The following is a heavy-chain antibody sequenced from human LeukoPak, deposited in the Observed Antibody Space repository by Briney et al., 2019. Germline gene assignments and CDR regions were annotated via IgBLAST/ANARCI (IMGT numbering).Heavy chain of an antibody. V-gene: IGHV1-18*04. J-gene: IGHJ6*03. CDR1: GFTFTDFG. CDR3: ARDRDYGDYLDV. D-gene: IGHD4-17*01. Sequence: ASVKVSCKASGFTFTDFGVSWVRQAPGQGPEWMGWISAYNGNRNYAQRLQGRVTMTTDTSTSTANMELRSLRSDDTAVYYCARDRDYGDYLDVWGQGTTVTVSS. CDR2: ISAYNGNR.